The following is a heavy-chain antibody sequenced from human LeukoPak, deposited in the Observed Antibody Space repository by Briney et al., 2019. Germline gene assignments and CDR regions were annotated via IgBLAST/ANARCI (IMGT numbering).Heavy chain of an antibody. J-gene: IGHJ3*02. Sequence: PSETLSLTCTVSGGSISSYYWSWIRQPPGKGLEWIGYIYYSGSTNHNPPLKSRVTISLDTSKNQFSLKLSSVTAADTAVYYCARDSLMGAHYDVLTDYYARGLDAFDIWGQGTMVSVSS. CDR1: GGSISSYY. V-gene: IGHV4-59*12. D-gene: IGHD3-9*01. CDR2: IYYSGST. CDR3: ARDSLMGAHYDVLTDYYARGLDAFDI.